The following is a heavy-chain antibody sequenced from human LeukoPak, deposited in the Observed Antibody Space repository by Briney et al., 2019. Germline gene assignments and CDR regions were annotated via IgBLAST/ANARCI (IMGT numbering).Heavy chain of an antibody. CDR1: GYTFTSYG. CDR3: AREVDILTVTYAFDI. CDR2: ISAYNGNT. Sequence: GASVKVSCKASGYTFTSYGISWVRQAPGQGLEWMGWISAYNGNTNYAQKFQGRVTMTRNTSISTAYMELSSLRSEDTAVYYCAREVDILTVTYAFDIWGQGTMVTVSS. D-gene: IGHD3-9*01. J-gene: IGHJ3*02. V-gene: IGHV1-18*01.